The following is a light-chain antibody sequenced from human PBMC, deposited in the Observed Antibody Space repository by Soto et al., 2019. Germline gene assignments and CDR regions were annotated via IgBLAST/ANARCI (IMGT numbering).Light chain of an antibody. J-gene: IGLJ2*01. CDR2: EVS. CDR1: SSDVSGYNY. Sequence: QSALTQPPSASGSPGQSVTISCTGTSSDVSGYNYVSWYQQHPGKAPKLMIYEVSKRPSGVPDRFSGSKSGNTASLTVSGLQAEDEADYYCSSYAGSNNFDVVFGGGTQLTVL. V-gene: IGLV2-8*01. CDR3: SSYAGSNNFDVV.